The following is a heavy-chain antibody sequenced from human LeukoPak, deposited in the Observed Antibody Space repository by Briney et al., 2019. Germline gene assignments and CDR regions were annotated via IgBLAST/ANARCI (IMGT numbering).Heavy chain of an antibody. V-gene: IGHV1-69*06. CDR3: TRGKGFVGHFDF. CDR1: GGSFSNNA. D-gene: IGHD3-3*01. Sequence: RGASVKVSCKVSGGSFSNNAISWVRQAPGQGLEWMGRILPILGTAEYAERFQGRLTLSADKSTTTACIELTSLKIEDTALYFCTRGKGFVGHFDFWGQGTLVTVSS. J-gene: IGHJ4*02. CDR2: ILPILGTA.